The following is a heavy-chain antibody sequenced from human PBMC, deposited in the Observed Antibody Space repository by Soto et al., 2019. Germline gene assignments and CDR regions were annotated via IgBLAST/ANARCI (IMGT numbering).Heavy chain of an antibody. CDR3: ARDGGVYDYSPFDY. J-gene: IGHJ4*02. D-gene: IGHD4-4*01. V-gene: IGHV1-69*12. Sequence: QVQLVQSGAEVKKPGSSVKVSCKASGGTFSNYAISWVRQAPGQGLEWMGGITPIFGTADYAQKFQGRVTITADESTSTAYMELSSLRSEDTAVYYCARDGGVYDYSPFDYWGQGTLVTVSS. CDR2: ITPIFGTA. CDR1: GGTFSNYA.